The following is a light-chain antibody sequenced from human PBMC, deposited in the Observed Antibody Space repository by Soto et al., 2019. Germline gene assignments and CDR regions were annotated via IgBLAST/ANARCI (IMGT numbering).Light chain of an antibody. V-gene: IGKV3-20*01. CDR2: GAS. CDR1: QTTRGKY. CDR3: QHYSSSAPVT. Sequence: EIVLTQSPGTLSLSPGESATLSCRTSQTTRGKYLAWYQQRPGLAPRLLVYGASRRAAGIPDRFRGSGSGTEFTLTISGLEPEDFAVYFCQHYSSSAPVTFGQGTRLEIK. J-gene: IGKJ5*01.